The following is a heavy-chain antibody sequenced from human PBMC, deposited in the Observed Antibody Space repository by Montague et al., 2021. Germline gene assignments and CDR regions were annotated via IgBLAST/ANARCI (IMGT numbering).Heavy chain of an antibody. V-gene: IGHV4-34*01. J-gene: IGHJ4*02. Sequence: SETLSLTCAGSGGSFNDYYWSWIRQSPGQGLEWIGDITHNGRTNSNPSLKSRVTLSVDTSKSHFSLNLTSVTAADTAVHFCARRPRITVTGRFDLWGEGTLVTVSS. CDR2: ITHNGRT. D-gene: IGHD4-11*01. CDR1: GGSFNDYY. CDR3: ARRPRITVTGRFDL.